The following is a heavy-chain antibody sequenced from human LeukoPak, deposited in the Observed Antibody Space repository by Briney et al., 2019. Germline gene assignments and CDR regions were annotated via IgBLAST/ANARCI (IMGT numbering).Heavy chain of an antibody. CDR2: ISNSGGRI. Sequence: PGGSLRLSCAASGFTFSIYAMSWVRQAPGKGLEWVSDISNSGGRIKYADSVKGRFTISRDNSRNTLFLQMNSLRVDDTAIYYCAKPGYDTSGWFDSWGQGTLVTV. CDR1: GFTFSIYA. CDR3: AKPGYDTSGWFDS. D-gene: IGHD3-22*01. V-gene: IGHV3-23*01. J-gene: IGHJ5*01.